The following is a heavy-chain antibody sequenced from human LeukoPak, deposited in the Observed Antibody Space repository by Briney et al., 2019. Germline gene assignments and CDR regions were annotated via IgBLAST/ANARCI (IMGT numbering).Heavy chain of an antibody. CDR3: AKEKGITSSAVYY. J-gene: IGHJ4*02. Sequence: PGGSLRLSCAASGFTFSSYGMHWVRQAPGKGLEWVAVIWYDGSNKYYADSVKGRFTISRDNSKNTLYLQMNSLRAEDTAVYYCAKEKGITSSAVYYWGQGTLVTVSS. CDR2: IWYDGSNK. V-gene: IGHV3-33*06. CDR1: GFTFSSYG. D-gene: IGHD3-10*01.